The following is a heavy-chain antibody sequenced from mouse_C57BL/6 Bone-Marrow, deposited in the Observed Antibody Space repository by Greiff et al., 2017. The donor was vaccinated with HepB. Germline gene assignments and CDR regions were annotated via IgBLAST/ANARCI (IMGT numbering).Heavy chain of an antibody. Sequence: VQLQQSGPELVKPGASVTIPCKASGYTFTDYNMDWVKQSHGKSLEWIGDINPNNGGTIYNQKFKGKATLTVDKSSSTAYMELRSLTSEDTAVYYCASRRYGSRAYWYFDVWGTGTTVTVSS. CDR3: ASRRYGSRAYWYFDV. D-gene: IGHD1-1*01. CDR2: INPNNGGT. V-gene: IGHV1-18*01. J-gene: IGHJ1*03. CDR1: GYTFTDYN.